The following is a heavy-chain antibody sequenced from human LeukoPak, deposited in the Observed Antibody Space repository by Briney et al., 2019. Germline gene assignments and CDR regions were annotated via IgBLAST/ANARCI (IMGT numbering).Heavy chain of an antibody. Sequence: PGGSLRLSCAASGFTFDDYAMHWVRQAPGKGLEWVSGTSWNSGSIGYADSVKGRFTISRDNAKNSLYLQMNSLRAEDTALYYCAKIVFDGDYGSWGQGTLVTVSS. CDR1: GFTFDDYA. V-gene: IGHV3-9*01. J-gene: IGHJ4*02. D-gene: IGHD4-17*01. CDR2: TSWNSGSI. CDR3: AKIVFDGDYGS.